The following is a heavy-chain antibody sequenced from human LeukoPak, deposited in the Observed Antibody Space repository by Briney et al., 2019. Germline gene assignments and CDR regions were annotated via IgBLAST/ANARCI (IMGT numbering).Heavy chain of an antibody. J-gene: IGHJ6*02. CDR2: INPNSGGT. D-gene: IGHD4-4*01. CDR3: ASQPATTTAVYYYYGMDV. CDR1: GYTFTGYY. V-gene: IGHV1-2*02. Sequence: ASVKVSCKASGYTFTGYYMHWVRQAPGQGLEWMGWINPNSGGTNYAQKFQGRVTMTRDTSISTAYMGLSRLRSDDTAVYYCASQPATTTAVYYYYGMDVWGQGTTVTVSS.